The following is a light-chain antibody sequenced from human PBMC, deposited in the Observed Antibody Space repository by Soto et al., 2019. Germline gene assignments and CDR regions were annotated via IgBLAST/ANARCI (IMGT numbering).Light chain of an antibody. V-gene: IGKV3-20*01. J-gene: IGKJ1*01. CDR1: QSVSSY. CDR3: QQYGDSPWT. Sequence: EIVISQSPDTLSVCTRERATLSCRASQSVSSYLAWYQQKPGQAPRLLIYDASNRATGIPARFSGSGSGTDFTLTISRLEPEDFAVYYCQQYGDSPWTFGQGTKVDIK. CDR2: DAS.